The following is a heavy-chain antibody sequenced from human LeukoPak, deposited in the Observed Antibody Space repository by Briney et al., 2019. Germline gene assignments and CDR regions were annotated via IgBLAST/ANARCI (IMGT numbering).Heavy chain of an antibody. Sequence: GGSLRLACAASGFTFSSYAMSWVRQAPGKGLEWVSAISGSGGSTYYADSVKGRYTISRDNSKNTLYLQMNSLRDEDTAVYYCAKFLNLMAFDYWGQGTLVTVSS. D-gene: IGHD2-8*01. CDR1: GFTFSSYA. V-gene: IGHV3-23*01. CDR3: AKFLNLMAFDY. J-gene: IGHJ4*02. CDR2: ISGSGGST.